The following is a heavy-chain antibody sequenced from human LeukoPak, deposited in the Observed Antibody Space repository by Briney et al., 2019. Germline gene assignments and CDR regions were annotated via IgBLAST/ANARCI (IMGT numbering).Heavy chain of an antibody. Sequence: GGSLRLSCAASGFTFSSYWMSWVRQAPGKGLEWVANIRKDGSEKKYVDSVKGRFTISRDNAENSLYLQMNSLRAEDTAVYYCAREGGSGWYSGWFDPWGQGTLVTVSS. CDR3: AREGGSGWYSGWFDP. J-gene: IGHJ5*02. CDR1: GFTFSSYW. D-gene: IGHD6-19*01. V-gene: IGHV3-7*01. CDR2: IRKDGSEK.